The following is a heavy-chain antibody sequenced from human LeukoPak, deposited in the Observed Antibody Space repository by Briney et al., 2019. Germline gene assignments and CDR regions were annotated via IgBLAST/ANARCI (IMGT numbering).Heavy chain of an antibody. CDR2: INANTGNP. Sequence: GASVKVSCKASGYTFTSYAMNWVRQAPGQGLEWMGWINANTGNPTYAQGFTGRVVFSLDTSVSTAYLQISSLKAEDTAVYYCARTVGTIAVAGPKLPDYWGQGTLVTVSS. J-gene: IGHJ4*02. CDR1: GYTFTSYA. CDR3: ARTVGTIAVAGPKLPDY. V-gene: IGHV7-4-1*02. D-gene: IGHD6-19*01.